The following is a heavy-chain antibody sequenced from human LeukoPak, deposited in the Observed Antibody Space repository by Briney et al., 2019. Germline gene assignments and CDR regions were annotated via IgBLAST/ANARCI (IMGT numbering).Heavy chain of an antibody. D-gene: IGHD3-9*01. V-gene: IGHV3-13*01. CDR2: IGTAGDT. J-gene: IGHJ4*02. CDR1: GFTFSSYD. CDR3: ARATTGYYAFDY. Sequence: GGSLRLSCAASGFTFSSYDMHWVRQAPGKGLEWVSAIGTAGDTYYPGSVKGRFTISRENAKNSLYLQMNSLRAGDTAVYYCARATTGYYAFDYWGQGTLVTVSS.